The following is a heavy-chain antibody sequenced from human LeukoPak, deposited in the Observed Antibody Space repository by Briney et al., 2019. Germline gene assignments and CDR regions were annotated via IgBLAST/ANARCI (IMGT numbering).Heavy chain of an antibody. J-gene: IGHJ4*02. CDR2: IIPILGIA. V-gene: IGHV1-69*04. D-gene: IGHD3-10*01. CDR1: GGTFSSYA. Sequence: SVKVSCKASGGTFSSYAISWVRQAPGQGLEWMGRIIPILGIANYAQKFQGRVTITADKSTSTAYMELSSLRSEDTAVYYCARSRMVRGVNEYYFDYWGQGTLVTVSS. CDR3: ARSRMVRGVNEYYFDY.